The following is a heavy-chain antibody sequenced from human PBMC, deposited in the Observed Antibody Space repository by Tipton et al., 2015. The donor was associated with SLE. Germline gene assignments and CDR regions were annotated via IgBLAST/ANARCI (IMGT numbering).Heavy chain of an antibody. J-gene: IGHJ3*02. CDR2: ISGSGGST. CDR1: GFTFSSYA. V-gene: IGHV3-23*01. CDR3: AKDSGPFNGGGYAFDI. Sequence: GSLRLSCAASGFTFSSYAMSWVRQAPGKGLEWVSAISGSGGSTYYADSVKGRFTISRDNSKNTLYLQMNSLRAEDTAVYYCAKDSGPFNGGGYAFDIWGQGTMVTVSS. D-gene: IGHD2-8*01.